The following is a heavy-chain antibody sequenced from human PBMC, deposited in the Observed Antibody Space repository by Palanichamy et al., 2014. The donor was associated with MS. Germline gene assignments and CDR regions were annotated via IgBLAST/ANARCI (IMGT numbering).Heavy chain of an antibody. CDR3: ARVGHSTDYYAVYYFDS. D-gene: IGHD3-22*01. Sequence: EVQLVQSGAEVKKPGESLRISCKGSGYSFSTHWIGWVRQMPGKGLEWTGIIYPGDSDTTYSPSFQGQVTISADKSISTAYLQWSSLKASDTAMYYCARVGHSTDYYAVYYFDSWGQGTLVTVSS. CDR2: IYPGDSDT. CDR1: GYSFSTHW. V-gene: IGHV5-51*03. J-gene: IGHJ4*02.